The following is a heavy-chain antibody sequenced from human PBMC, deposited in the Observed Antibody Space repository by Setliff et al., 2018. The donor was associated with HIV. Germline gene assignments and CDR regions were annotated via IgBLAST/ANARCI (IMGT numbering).Heavy chain of an antibody. CDR3: ARDRGRGSGSPTRKYYYYGMDV. V-gene: IGHV4-59*01. CDR1: GGSIGSYY. CDR2: IYYSGSI. J-gene: IGHJ6*02. Sequence: SETLSLTCTVSGGSIGSYYWSWIRQPPGKGLEWIGSIYYSGSINYNPSLESRVTISVDTSKNKFSLKLRSVTTADTAVYYCARDRGRGSGSPTRKYYYYGMDVWGQGTTVTVSS. D-gene: IGHD3-10*01.